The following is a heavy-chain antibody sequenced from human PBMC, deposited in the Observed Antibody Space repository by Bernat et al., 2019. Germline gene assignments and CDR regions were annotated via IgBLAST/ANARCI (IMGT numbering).Heavy chain of an antibody. V-gene: IGHV3-33*01. CDR2: IWYDGSNK. CDR3: ARGGAIAAGYYYYYGMDV. Sequence: QVQLVESGGGVVQPGRSLRLSCAASGFTFSSYGMHWVRQAPGKGLEWVAVIWYDGSNKYYADSVKGRFTISRDNSKNTLYLQMNSLRAEDTAVYYCARGGAIAAGYYYYYGMDVWGQGTTVTVSS. J-gene: IGHJ6*02. D-gene: IGHD6-13*01. CDR1: GFTFSSYG.